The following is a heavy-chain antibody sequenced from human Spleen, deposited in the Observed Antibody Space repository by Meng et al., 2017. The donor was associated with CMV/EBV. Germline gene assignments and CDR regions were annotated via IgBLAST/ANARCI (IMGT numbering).Heavy chain of an antibody. D-gene: IGHD3-3*01. Sequence: ASGFTFNSYAMNWVRQAPGKGLEWVSGINWNGGSTGYADSVKGRFTISRDNAKNSLYLQMNSLRAEDTALYYCARGYDFWSGYVDYWGQGTLVTVSS. V-gene: IGHV3-20*03. CDR1: GFTFNSYA. J-gene: IGHJ4*02. CDR2: INWNGGST. CDR3: ARGYDFWSGYVDY.